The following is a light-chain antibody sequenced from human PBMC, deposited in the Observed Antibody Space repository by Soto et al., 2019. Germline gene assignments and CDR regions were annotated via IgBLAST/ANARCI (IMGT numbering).Light chain of an antibody. CDR3: QQYNSYSIT. Sequence: DIQMTQSPSTLSASVGDRVTIXXRASQSISSWLAWYQQKPGKAPKXLIYDASSLESGVPSRFSGSGSGTEFTLTISSLQPDDFATYYCQQYNSYSITFGQGTRLEIK. J-gene: IGKJ5*01. CDR1: QSISSW. V-gene: IGKV1-5*01. CDR2: DAS.